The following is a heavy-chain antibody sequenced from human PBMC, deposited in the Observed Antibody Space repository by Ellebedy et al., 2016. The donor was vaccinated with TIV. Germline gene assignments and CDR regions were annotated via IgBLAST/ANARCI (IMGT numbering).Heavy chain of an antibody. Sequence: GESLKISCKGSGYSFTSYWIGWVRQMPGKGLEWMGRIDPSDSYTNYSPSFQGHVTISADKSISTAYLQWSSLKASDTAMYYCARHRYCSSTSCYAFNDYWGQGTLVTVSS. D-gene: IGHD2-2*01. J-gene: IGHJ4*02. CDR3: ARHRYCSSTSCYAFNDY. V-gene: IGHV5-10-1*01. CDR1: GYSFTSYW. CDR2: IDPSDSYT.